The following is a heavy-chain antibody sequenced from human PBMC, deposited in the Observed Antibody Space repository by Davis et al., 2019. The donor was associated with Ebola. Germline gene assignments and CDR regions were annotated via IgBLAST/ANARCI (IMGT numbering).Heavy chain of an antibody. CDR2: ISYDGSNK. V-gene: IGHV3-30*18. CDR1: GFTFSSYG. CDR3: AKDFWGGYYNTFDY. D-gene: IGHD3-3*01. Sequence: GESLKISCAASGFTFSSYGMHWVRQAPGKGLEWVAVISYDGSNKYYADPVKGRFTISRDNSKNTLYLQMSSLRAEDTAVYYCAKDFWGGYYNTFDYWGQGALVTVSS. J-gene: IGHJ4*02.